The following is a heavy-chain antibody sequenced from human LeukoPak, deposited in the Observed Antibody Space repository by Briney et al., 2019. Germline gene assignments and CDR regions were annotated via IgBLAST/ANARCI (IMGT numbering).Heavy chain of an antibody. J-gene: IGHJ5*02. CDR3: ARAYSSSWYWNWFDP. V-gene: IGHV4-38-2*02. CDR1: GYSISSGYY. CDR2: INPTGST. Sequence: SETLSLTCTVSGYSISSGYYWGWIRQPPGKGLEWIGNINPTGSTYYNPSLKSRVTISVDTSKNQFSLKVSSVSAADTAVYYCARAYSSSWYWNWFDPWGQGTLVTVSS. D-gene: IGHD6-13*01.